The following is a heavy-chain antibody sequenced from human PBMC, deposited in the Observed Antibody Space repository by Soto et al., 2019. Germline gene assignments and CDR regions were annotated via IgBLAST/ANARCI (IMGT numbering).Heavy chain of an antibody. CDR1: GFTFSSYA. CDR3: ARGYYYVSGSYYIH. Sequence: QVQLVESWGVVVQPGRSLRLSCAASGFTFSSYAMHWVRQAPGKGLEWVAVISYDGSNKYYADSVKGRFTISRDNSKNTLYLQMNSLRAEDTAVYYFARGYYYVSGSYYIHWGQGTLVTVSS. D-gene: IGHD3-10*01. CDR2: ISYDGSNK. V-gene: IGHV3-30-3*01. J-gene: IGHJ4*02.